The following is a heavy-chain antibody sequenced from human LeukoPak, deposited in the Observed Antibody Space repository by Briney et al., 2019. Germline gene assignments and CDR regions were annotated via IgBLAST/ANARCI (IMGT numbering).Heavy chain of an antibody. Sequence: GGSLRLSCAASGFTFSTYGMHWVRQAPGKGLEWVAVIWYDGSNKYYADSVKGRFTISRDNSKHTLYLQMNSLRAEDTAVYYCAKANGGNNARFDYWGQGTLVTVSS. V-gene: IGHV3-33*06. CDR3: AKANGGNNARFDY. CDR2: IWYDGSNK. J-gene: IGHJ4*02. CDR1: GFTFSTYG. D-gene: IGHD4-23*01.